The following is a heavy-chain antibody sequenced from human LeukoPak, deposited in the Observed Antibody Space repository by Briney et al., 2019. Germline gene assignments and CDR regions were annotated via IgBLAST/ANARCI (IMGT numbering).Heavy chain of an antibody. CDR3: ARVPHYYGSGRDGPYYYYMDV. J-gene: IGHJ6*03. V-gene: IGHV4-39*01. Sequence: SETLSLTCTVSGGSISSSSYYWGWIRQPPGKGLEWIGSIYYSGSTYYNPSLKSRVTISVDTSKNQFSLKLSSVTAADTAVYYCARVPHYYGSGRDGPYYYYMDVWGKGTTVTISS. CDR1: GGSISSSSYY. CDR2: IYYSGST. D-gene: IGHD3-10*01.